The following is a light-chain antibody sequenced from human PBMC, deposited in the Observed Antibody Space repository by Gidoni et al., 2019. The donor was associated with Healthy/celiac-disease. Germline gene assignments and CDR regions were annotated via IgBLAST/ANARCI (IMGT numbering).Light chain of an antibody. CDR3: QVWDSSSDPG. V-gene: IGLV3-21*04. Sequence: SYVLTQPPSVAVAPGKTARTTCGGNNIGSKSVHWYQPKPGQAPVLVIYYDSDRPSGIPERFSGSNSGNTATLTISRVEAGDEADYYCQVWDSSSDPGFGGGTKLTVL. CDR1: NIGSKS. CDR2: YDS. J-gene: IGLJ2*01.